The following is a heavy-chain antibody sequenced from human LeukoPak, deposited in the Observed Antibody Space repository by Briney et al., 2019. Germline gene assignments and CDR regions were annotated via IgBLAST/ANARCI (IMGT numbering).Heavy chain of an antibody. CDR3: ARGAAVIVVVMAIDY. CDR1: GFTFSSYA. J-gene: IGHJ4*02. D-gene: IGHD3-22*01. CDR2: ISYDGSNK. Sequence: GGSLRLSCAASGFTFSSYAMHWVRQAPGKGLEWVAVISYDGSNKYYADSVKGRFTISRDNSKNTLYLQMNSLRAEDTAVYYCARGAAVIVVVMAIDYWGQGTLVTVSS. V-gene: IGHV3-30-3*01.